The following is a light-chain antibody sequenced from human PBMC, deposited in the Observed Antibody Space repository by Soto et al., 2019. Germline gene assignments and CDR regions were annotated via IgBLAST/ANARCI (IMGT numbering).Light chain of an antibody. CDR3: QQYNGHSRT. CDR1: QSIGSS. J-gene: IGKJ1*01. Sequence: DIQMTQSPSTLSASVGDRVTITCRASQSIGSSLAWYQQKPGKAPNLLISDASSLERGVPSRFGGSGSGTEFTLSIRSLQPDDFATYYCQQYNGHSRTLGQGTKVDIK. CDR2: DAS. V-gene: IGKV1-5*01.